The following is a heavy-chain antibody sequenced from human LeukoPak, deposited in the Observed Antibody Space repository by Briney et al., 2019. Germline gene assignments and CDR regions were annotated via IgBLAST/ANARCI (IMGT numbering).Heavy chain of an antibody. CDR1: GFTFSSYG. CDR3: AKDRRRIKPSAFDI. Sequence: GGSLRLSCAASGFTFSSYGMHWVRQAPGKGLEWVAFIRYDGSNKYYADSVKGRFTISRDNSKNTLYLQMNSLRAEDTAVYYCAKDRRRIKPSAFDIWGQGTMVTVSS. CDR2: IRYDGSNK. J-gene: IGHJ3*02. D-gene: IGHD3-10*01. V-gene: IGHV3-30*02.